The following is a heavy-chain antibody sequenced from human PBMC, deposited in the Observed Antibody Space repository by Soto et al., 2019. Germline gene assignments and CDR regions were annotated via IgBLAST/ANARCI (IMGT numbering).Heavy chain of an antibody. Sequence: QVQLVQSGAEVKKPGASVKVSCKTSGYTFTTYAMHWVRQAPGQRLEWMGWINAGGGDTKYSQRFQGRVTISRDTSARTVSTELSRLTPEDTAVYYCARGREFLGVTTAVTHDFWGKGPLATVSS. CDR2: INAGGGDT. D-gene: IGHD3-10*01. J-gene: IGHJ4*02. V-gene: IGHV1-3*01. CDR1: GYTFTTYA. CDR3: ARGREFLGVTTAVTHDF.